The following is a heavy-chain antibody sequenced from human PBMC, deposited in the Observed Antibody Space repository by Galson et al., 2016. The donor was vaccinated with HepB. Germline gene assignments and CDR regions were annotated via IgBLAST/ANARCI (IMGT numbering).Heavy chain of an antibody. Sequence: SLRLSCAASGFTFSTYAMHWVRQAPGKGLEWVSYVSTSGSATTMFYADSVKGRFTISRDNAKNSLYLRMNSLRADDTAVYYCARDPMRFAFDLWGQGTMVTVSS. CDR1: GFTFSTYA. CDR3: ARDPMRFAFDL. CDR2: VSTSGSATTM. V-gene: IGHV3-48*03. J-gene: IGHJ3*01.